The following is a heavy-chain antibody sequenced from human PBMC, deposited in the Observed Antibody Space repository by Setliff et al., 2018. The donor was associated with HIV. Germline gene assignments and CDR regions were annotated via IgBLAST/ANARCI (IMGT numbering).Heavy chain of an antibody. CDR2: IKEDGSEK. D-gene: IGHD4-17*01. CDR3: AKDPTHDSYGDYYWYFDL. CDR1: GFLFHTYW. Sequence: GSLRLSCAASGFLFHTYWMSWVRQAPGKGLEWVANIKEDGSEKYYVDSVKGRFTISRDNAENSLYLQMNSLRAEDTAVYYCAKDPTHDSYGDYYWYFDLWGRGTLVTVSS. V-gene: IGHV3-7*05. J-gene: IGHJ2*01.